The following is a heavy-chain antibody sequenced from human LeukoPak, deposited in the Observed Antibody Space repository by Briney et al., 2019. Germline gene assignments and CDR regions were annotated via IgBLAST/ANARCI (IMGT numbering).Heavy chain of an antibody. D-gene: IGHD3-22*01. CDR1: GFTFSSYA. Sequence: PGGSLRLSCAASGFTFSSYAMSWVRQAPGKGLEWVSAISGSGGSTYYADSVKGRFTISRDNSKNTLYLQMNSLRAEDTAVYYCAKKKGTPYYDSSGYYYVHSGFDYWGQGTLVTVSS. CDR2: ISGSGGST. J-gene: IGHJ4*02. V-gene: IGHV3-23*01. CDR3: AKKKGTPYYDSSGYYYVHSGFDY.